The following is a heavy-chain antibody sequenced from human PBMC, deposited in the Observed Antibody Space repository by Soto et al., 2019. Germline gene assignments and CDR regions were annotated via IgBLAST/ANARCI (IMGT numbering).Heavy chain of an antibody. D-gene: IGHD2-21*02. J-gene: IGHJ3*02. CDR3: ASTHIVVVTDAFDI. CDR1: GYSISSGYY. CDR2: IYYSGTT. Sequence: PSETLSLTCAVSGYSISSGYYWGWIRQPPGKGLEWIGYIYYSGTTNYNPSLKSRVTISVDTSKNQFSLKLSSVTAADTAVYYCASTHIVVVTDAFDIWGQGTMVTVSS. V-gene: IGHV4-38-2*01.